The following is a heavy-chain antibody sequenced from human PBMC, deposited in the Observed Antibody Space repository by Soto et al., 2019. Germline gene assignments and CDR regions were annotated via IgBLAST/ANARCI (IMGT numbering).Heavy chain of an antibody. Sequence: QVQLVESGGGVVEPGRSLRLSCAASGFTFSSYGMHWVRQAPGKGLEWVAVISYDGSNKYYADSVKGRFTISRDNSKNTLYLQMNSLRAEDTAVYYCAKDQTKQWLEYYYYYYGMDVWGQGTTVTVSS. J-gene: IGHJ6*02. D-gene: IGHD6-19*01. CDR3: AKDQTKQWLEYYYYYYGMDV. V-gene: IGHV3-30*18. CDR1: GFTFSSYG. CDR2: ISYDGSNK.